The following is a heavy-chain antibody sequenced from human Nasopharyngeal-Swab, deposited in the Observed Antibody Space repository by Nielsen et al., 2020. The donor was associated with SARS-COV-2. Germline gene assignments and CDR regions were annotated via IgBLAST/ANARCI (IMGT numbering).Heavy chain of an antibody. CDR3: ARDAPAHYGAFY. CDR1: GGSITNHY. Sequence: SETLSLTCTVSGGSITNHYWSWIRQPPGKGLEWIGFIYYSVTTDYNPSLKSRVTISVDTSKNQVSLNLTSVTAADTAVYYCARDAPAHYGAFYWGRGTLVTVSS. CDR2: IYYSVTT. V-gene: IGHV4-59*11. J-gene: IGHJ4*02. D-gene: IGHD4-17*01.